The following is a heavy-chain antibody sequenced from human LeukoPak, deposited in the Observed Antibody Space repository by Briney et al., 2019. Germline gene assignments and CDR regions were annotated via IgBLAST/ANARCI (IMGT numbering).Heavy chain of an antibody. CDR3: ARDCSSTSCYLPSLDY. J-gene: IGHJ4*02. CDR1: GFTFSSYW. D-gene: IGHD2-2*01. CDR2: IKQDRGEK. V-gene: IGHV3-7*01. Sequence: GGSLRLSCAASGFTFSSYWMSWVRQAPGKGLEWVANIKQDRGEKYYVDSVKGRFTISRDNAKNSLYLQMNSLRAEDTAVYYCARDCSSTSCYLPSLDYWGQGTLVTVSS.